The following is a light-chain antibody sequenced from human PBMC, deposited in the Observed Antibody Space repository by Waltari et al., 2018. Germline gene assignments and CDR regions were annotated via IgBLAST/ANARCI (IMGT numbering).Light chain of an antibody. J-gene: IGLJ3*02. CDR3: QTWGTGIQV. CDR1: SGHSSYA. Sequence: QLVLTQSPSASASLGASVKFTCTLSSGHSSYAITWHQQQPEKGPRYLMKLNSDGTHIQGDGIPDRFSGSSSGAERYLTISSLQSEDEAAYYCQTWGTGIQVFGGGTKLTVL. CDR2: LNSDGTH. V-gene: IGLV4-69*01.